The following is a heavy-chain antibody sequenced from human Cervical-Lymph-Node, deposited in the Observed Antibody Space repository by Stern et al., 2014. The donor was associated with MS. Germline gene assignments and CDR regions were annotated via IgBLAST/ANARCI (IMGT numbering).Heavy chain of an antibody. CDR1: GYTFIAYY. D-gene: IGHD2-8*01. CDR2: IKPNSGGT. Sequence: VHLVESGAEVKKPGASVKVSCKTSGYTFIAYYLHWVRQAPGQGLEWMGWIKPNSGGTMFAQKFQGRVTMTRDTSAGTAYMELRSLRSDDTAVYFCARDKMHAFDYWGQGTPVTVSS. J-gene: IGHJ4*02. V-gene: IGHV1-2*02. CDR3: ARDKMHAFDY.